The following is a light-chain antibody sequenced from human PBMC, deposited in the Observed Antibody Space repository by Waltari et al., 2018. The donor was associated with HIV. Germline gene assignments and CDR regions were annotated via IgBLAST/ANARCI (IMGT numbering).Light chain of an antibody. CDR1: PGFRSW. Sequence: DIQMTQSPSSVSASVVDRVPITCRAMPGFRSWLAWYQHKPGKAPKLLSYAASSLQSGVPSRFSGRGSGTDFTLTISSLKPEDFATYYCQQANSFPYTFGQGTKLEVK. CDR2: AAS. J-gene: IGKJ2*01. V-gene: IGKV1-12*01. CDR3: QQANSFPYT.